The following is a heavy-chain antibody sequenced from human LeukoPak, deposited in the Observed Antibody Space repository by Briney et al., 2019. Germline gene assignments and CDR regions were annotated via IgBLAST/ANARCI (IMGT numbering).Heavy chain of an antibody. CDR2: IYYSGST. CDR1: GGSISSYY. J-gene: IGHJ6*03. V-gene: IGHV4-59*01. Sequence: SETLSLTCTVSGGSISSYYWSWIRQPPGKGLEWIGYIYYSGSTNYNPSLKSRVTISVDTSKNQFSLKLSSVTAADTAVYYCARGGEIYYYYYMDVWGKGTTVTVSS. D-gene: IGHD3-16*01. CDR3: ARGGEIYYYYYMDV.